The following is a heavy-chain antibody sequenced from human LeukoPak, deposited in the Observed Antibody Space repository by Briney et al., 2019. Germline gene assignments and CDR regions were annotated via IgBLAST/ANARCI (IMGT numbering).Heavy chain of an antibody. J-gene: IGHJ4*02. CDR2: VNTNTGNP. CDR1: GYTFTRNT. CDR3: VTNFDSSGYFGY. V-gene: IGHV7-4-1*01. D-gene: IGHD3-22*01. Sequence: ASVKVSCKASGYTFTRNTINWVRQAPRQGLEWMGWVNTNTGNPTYAQGFTGRFVFSSDTSVSTAYLQIGSLKAEDTAVYYCVTNFDSSGYFGYWGQGTLVTVSS.